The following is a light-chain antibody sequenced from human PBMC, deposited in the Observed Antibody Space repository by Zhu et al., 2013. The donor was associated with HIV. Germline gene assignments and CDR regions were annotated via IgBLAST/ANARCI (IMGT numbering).Light chain of an antibody. Sequence: DIVMTQSPDSLAVSLGERATINCKSSQSVLYSSNNKNYLAWYQQKPGQPPKLLIYWASTRESGVPDRFSGSGSGTDFTLTISSLQAEDVAVYYXQQYYSTPYTFDQGTKLEIK. CDR3: QQYYSTPYT. J-gene: IGKJ2*01. CDR1: QSVLYSSNNKNY. CDR2: WAS. V-gene: IGKV4-1*01.